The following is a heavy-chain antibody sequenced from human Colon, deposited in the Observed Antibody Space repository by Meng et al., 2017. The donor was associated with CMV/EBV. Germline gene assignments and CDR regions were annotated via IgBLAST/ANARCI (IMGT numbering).Heavy chain of an antibody. CDR3: ATDYGDYYFDR. V-gene: IGHV4-39*07. D-gene: IGHD4-17*01. Sequence: HLHLQESGPGLVKPSETLSLTCTVSGGSISSSTYYWGWIRQTPGKGLEWIGNIYYRGYPYYNPSLKSRLTISVDTSKNQFSLKLTSVTAADTAVYYCATDYGDYYFDRWGQGTLVTVSS. J-gene: IGHJ4*02. CDR1: GGSISSSTYY. CDR2: IYYRGYP.